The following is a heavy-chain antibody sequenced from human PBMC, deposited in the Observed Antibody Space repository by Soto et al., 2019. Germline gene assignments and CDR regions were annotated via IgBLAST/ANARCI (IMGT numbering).Heavy chain of an antibody. J-gene: IGHJ6*02. D-gene: IGHD3-10*01. CDR3: ARDRGYDAHDYYYNAMDV. CDR1: GFTFRTYT. CDR2: IRGFSPYT. Sequence: EVQLVESGGGLVKPGGSLRLSCISSGFTFRTYTMNWVRQAPGKGLEWVSGIRGFSPYTFYAESVKGRFTISRDNAKNSLYIKMNSLRAEGTAVYYCARDRGYDAHDYYYNAMDVWGQGTTVTVSS. V-gene: IGHV3-21*01.